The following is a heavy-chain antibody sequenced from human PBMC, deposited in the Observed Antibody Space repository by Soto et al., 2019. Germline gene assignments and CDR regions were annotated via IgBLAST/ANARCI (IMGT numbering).Heavy chain of an antibody. J-gene: IGHJ4*02. V-gene: IGHV1-69*01. D-gene: IGHD2-15*01. CDR1: GGSFSDYA. CDR3: ARDRAPRGWSYLDL. Sequence: QVQLVQSGAEVKKPGSSVKISCKAFGGSFSDYAISWVRQAPGQGLEGMGGIIPIFGTPNYAQKFQDRVTFTAHESTNTAYMELSRLTSEDTAVYYCARDRAPRGWSYLDLWGQGTQVTVSS. CDR2: IIPIFGTP.